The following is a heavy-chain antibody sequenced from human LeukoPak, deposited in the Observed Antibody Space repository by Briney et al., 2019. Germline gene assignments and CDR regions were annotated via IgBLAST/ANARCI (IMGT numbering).Heavy chain of an antibody. D-gene: IGHD1-26*01. CDR2: ISAYNGNT. Sequence: VKVSCKASGYTFTSYGISWVRQAPGQGLEWMGWISAYNGNTNYAQKLQGRVTMTTDTSTSTAYMELRSLRSDDTAVYYCAREDSGSWGVWFDPWGQGTLVTVSS. V-gene: IGHV1-18*01. CDR3: AREDSGSWGVWFDP. J-gene: IGHJ5*02. CDR1: GYTFTSYG.